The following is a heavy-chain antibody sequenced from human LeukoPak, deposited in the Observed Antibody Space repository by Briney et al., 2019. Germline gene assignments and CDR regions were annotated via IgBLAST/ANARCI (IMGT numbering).Heavy chain of an antibody. Sequence: SGPALVKPTQTLTLTCTFSGFSLSTSGMCVSWIRQPPGKALEWLALIDWDDDKYYSTSLKTRLTISKDTSKNQVVLTMTNMDPVDTATFYCAHRRGSSWDFDYWGQGILVTVSS. D-gene: IGHD6-13*01. CDR3: AHRRGSSWDFDY. J-gene: IGHJ4*02. V-gene: IGHV2-70*12. CDR2: IDWDDDK. CDR1: GFSLSTSGMC.